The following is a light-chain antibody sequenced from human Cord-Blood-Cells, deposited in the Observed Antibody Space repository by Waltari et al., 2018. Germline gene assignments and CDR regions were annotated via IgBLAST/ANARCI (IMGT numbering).Light chain of an antibody. V-gene: IGLV2-14*01. CDR2: DVS. CDR3: SSYTSSSTRV. Sequence: QSALTQPASVSGSPGQSITISCTGTSSDVGGYNYVSWYQQHPGKAPKLMIYDVSKRPSGVSNRFSGSKSGNTASLTISGIQAEDEADYYCSSYTSSSTRVFGGGTKLTVL. J-gene: IGLJ3*02. CDR1: SSDVGGYNY.